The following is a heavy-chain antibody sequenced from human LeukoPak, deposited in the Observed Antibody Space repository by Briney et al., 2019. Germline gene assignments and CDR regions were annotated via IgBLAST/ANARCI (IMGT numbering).Heavy chain of an antibody. D-gene: IGHD3-3*01. J-gene: IGHJ4*02. Sequence: ASVKVSCKASRGTFISYAISWVRQAPGQGLEWMGGIIPIFGTANYAQKFQGRVTITADESTSTAYMELSSLRSEDTAVYYCAVMIGSGSPYYFDYWGQGTLVTVSS. CDR2: IIPIFGTA. CDR1: RGTFISYA. CDR3: AVMIGSGSPYYFDY. V-gene: IGHV1-69*13.